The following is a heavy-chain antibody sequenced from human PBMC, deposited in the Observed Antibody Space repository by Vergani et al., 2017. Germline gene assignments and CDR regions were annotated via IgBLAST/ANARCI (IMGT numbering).Heavy chain of an antibody. D-gene: IGHD1-26*01. CDR1: GFTFSNAW. V-gene: IGHV3-15*01. CDR2: IKSKTDGGTT. CDR3: TTDFLAQVGATNIDY. J-gene: IGHJ4*02. Sequence: EVQLVESGGGLVKPGGSLRLSCAASGFTFSNAWMSWVRQAPGKGLEWVGRIKSKTDGGTTDYAAPVKGRFTISRDDSKNTLYLQMNSLKTEDTAVYYCTTDFLAQVGATNIDYWGQGTLVTVSS.